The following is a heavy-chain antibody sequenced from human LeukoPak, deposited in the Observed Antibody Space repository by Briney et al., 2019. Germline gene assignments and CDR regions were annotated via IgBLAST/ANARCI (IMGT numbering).Heavy chain of an antibody. CDR1: GFTFSSYA. D-gene: IGHD3-3*01. CDR2: ISGSGGST. J-gene: IGHJ4*02. Sequence: GGSLRLSCAASGFTFSSYAMSWVRQAPGKGLEWVSAISGSGGSTYYADSVKGRFIISRDYSKNTLFLQMNSLSAEDTAVYYCAKVLEYYDFWSGYYIDCWGQGTLVTVSS. CDR3: AKVLEYYDFWSGYYIDC. V-gene: IGHV3-23*01.